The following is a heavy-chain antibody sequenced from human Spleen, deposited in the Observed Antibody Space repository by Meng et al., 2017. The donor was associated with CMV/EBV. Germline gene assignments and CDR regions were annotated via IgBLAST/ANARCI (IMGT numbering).Heavy chain of an antibody. CDR3: AKCHYDFWSGYYEMDYFDY. J-gene: IGHJ4*01. D-gene: IGHD3-3*01. Sequence: ASVKVSCKASGYTFTSHGISWVRQAPGQGLEWMGWISPYNGNTNYAQKVQGRVTMTKDIPTNTAYMELRGLRSDDTAVYYCAKCHYDFWSGYYEMDYFDYWGHGTLVTVSS. CDR1: GYTFTSHG. CDR2: ISPYNGNT. V-gene: IGHV1-18*01.